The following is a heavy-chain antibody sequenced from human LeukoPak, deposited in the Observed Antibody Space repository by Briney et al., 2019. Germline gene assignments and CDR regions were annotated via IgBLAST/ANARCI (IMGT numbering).Heavy chain of an antibody. Sequence: WVSLRLSCAVSGFTFSHYGMHWVRQAPGKGLEWVAVIWYDGSNKYYADSVKGRFTISRDNSKNTLYLQMNSLRAEDTAVYYCARDPEGTMVRGVTLNFDYWGQGTLVTVSS. J-gene: IGHJ4*02. V-gene: IGHV3-33*08. CDR2: IWYDGSNK. D-gene: IGHD3-10*01. CDR3: ARDPEGTMVRGVTLNFDY. CDR1: GFTFSHYG.